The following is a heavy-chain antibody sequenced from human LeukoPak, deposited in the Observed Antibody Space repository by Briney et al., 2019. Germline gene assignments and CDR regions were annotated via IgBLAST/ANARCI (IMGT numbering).Heavy chain of an antibody. Sequence: SGGSLRLSCAASEFTFSSYSMNWVRQAPGKGLEWVSYITNSGNSKSYADSVKGRFTISRDNSKITLYLQMNSLRAEDTAVYYCARDLELRNALDYWGQGTLVTVSS. CDR1: EFTFSSYS. CDR3: ARDLELRNALDY. D-gene: IGHD1-7*01. J-gene: IGHJ4*02. CDR2: ITNSGNSK. V-gene: IGHV3-48*01.